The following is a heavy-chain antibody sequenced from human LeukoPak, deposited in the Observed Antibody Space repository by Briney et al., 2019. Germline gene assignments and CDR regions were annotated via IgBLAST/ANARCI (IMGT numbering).Heavy chain of an antibody. V-gene: IGHV1-8*01. J-gene: IGHJ4*02. CDR1: GYTFTSYD. CDR2: MNPNSGNT. D-gene: IGHD3-9*01. Sequence: ASVKVSCKASGYTFTSYDINWVRQATGQGLEWMGWMNPNSGNTGYAQKFQGRVTMTRNTSISTAYMELSSLRFEDTAVYYCASAYYDILTGYSGFDYWGQGTLVTVSS. CDR3: ASAYYDILTGYSGFDY.